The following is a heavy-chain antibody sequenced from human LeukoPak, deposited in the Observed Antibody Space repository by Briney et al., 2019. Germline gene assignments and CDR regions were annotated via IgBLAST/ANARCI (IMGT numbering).Heavy chain of an antibody. CDR3: ARGGTGDDWFDP. Sequence: GGSLRLSCAASGFTFSSYSMNWVRQAPGKGLEWVSSISSSGSYIYYADSVKGRFTISRDNAKNSLYLQMNSLRAEDTAVYYCARGGTGDDWFDPWGQGTLVTVSS. CDR1: GFTFSSYS. V-gene: IGHV3-21*01. CDR2: ISSSGSYI. D-gene: IGHD7-27*01. J-gene: IGHJ5*02.